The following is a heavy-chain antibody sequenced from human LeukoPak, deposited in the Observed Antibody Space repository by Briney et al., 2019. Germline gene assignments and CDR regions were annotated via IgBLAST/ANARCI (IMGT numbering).Heavy chain of an antibody. D-gene: IGHD3-9*01. CDR2: TYYSGST. CDR3: ASYDTFDY. Sequence: SETLSLTCTVSGGSISSSSYYWGWIRQPPGKGLEWIGSTYYSGSTYYNPSLKSRVTISVDTSKNQFSLKLSSVTAADTAVYYCASYDTFDYWGQGTLVTVSS. CDR1: GGSISSSSYY. V-gene: IGHV4-39*01. J-gene: IGHJ4*02.